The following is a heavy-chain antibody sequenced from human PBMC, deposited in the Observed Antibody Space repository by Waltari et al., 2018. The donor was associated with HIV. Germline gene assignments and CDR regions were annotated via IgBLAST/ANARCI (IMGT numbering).Heavy chain of an antibody. D-gene: IGHD3-9*01. CDR2: INAGNGDT. CDR3: ARTYDVLTGFGWFDP. J-gene: IGHJ5*02. V-gene: IGHV1-3*01. Sequence: QVQVVPSGAEVKKPGASVKISCKASGYTFSRYGMAWVRQAPGQRLEWMGRINAGNGDTKYSQKFQGRVTISRDTSASTAYMELSSLRSEDTAVYYCARTYDVLTGFGWFDPWGQGTLVTVSS. CDR1: GYTFSRYG.